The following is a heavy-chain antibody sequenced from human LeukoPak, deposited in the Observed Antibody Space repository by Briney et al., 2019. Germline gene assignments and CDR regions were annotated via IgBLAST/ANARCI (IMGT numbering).Heavy chain of an antibody. Sequence: GGSLRLSCTASGFSFSRYSMNWVRQAPGKGLEWISYISSDGSTIYYADSMKGRFTISRDNAKNSLYLQMSSLRAEDTAVYYCARPRNYGDYAQSFDYWGQGTLVTVSS. J-gene: IGHJ4*02. CDR1: GFSFSRYS. CDR2: ISSDGSTI. CDR3: ARPRNYGDYAQSFDY. V-gene: IGHV3-48*04. D-gene: IGHD4-17*01.